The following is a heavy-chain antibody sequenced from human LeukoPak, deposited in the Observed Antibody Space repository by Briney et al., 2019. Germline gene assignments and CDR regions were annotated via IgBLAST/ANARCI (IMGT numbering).Heavy chain of an antibody. J-gene: IGHJ4*02. CDR2: ISSSSSYI. D-gene: IGHD3-16*01. V-gene: IGHV3-21*01. Sequence: GGSLRLSCAASGFTFSSYSMNWVRQAPGKGLEWVSSISSSSSYIYYADSVKGRFTISRDNAKNSLYLQMNSLKAEDTAVYYCARIIHVDYTPLYYFDHWGQGTLVTVSS. CDR3: ARIIHVDYTPLYYFDH. CDR1: GFTFSSYS.